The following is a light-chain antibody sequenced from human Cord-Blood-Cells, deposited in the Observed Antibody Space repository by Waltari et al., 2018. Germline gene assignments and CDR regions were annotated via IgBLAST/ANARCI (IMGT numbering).Light chain of an antibody. CDR3: CSYAGSYTPNWV. CDR2: DVS. J-gene: IGLJ3*02. V-gene: IGLV2-11*01. CDR1: SSDVGGYNY. Sequence: QSALTQPRSVSGSPGQSVTISCTGTSSDVGGYNYVYWYQQHPGKAPKPMIYDVSKRPSGVPDRFSGSKSGNTASLTISGLQAEDEADYYCCSYAGSYTPNWVFGGGTKLTVL.